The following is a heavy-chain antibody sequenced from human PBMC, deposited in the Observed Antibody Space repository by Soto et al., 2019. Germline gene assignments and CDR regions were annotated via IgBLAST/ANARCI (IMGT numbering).Heavy chain of an antibody. J-gene: IGHJ4*02. D-gene: IGHD3-3*01. CDR2: IYSGGST. CDR3: ARVTIDYDFWSGSARCYYFDY. Sequence: GGSLRLSCAASGFTVSSNYMSWVRQAPGKGLEWVSVIYSGGSTYYADSVKGRFTISRHNAKNTLYLQMNSLRAEDTAVYYCARVTIDYDFWSGSARCYYFDYWGQGPLVPVSS. V-gene: IGHV3-53*04. CDR1: GFTVSSNY.